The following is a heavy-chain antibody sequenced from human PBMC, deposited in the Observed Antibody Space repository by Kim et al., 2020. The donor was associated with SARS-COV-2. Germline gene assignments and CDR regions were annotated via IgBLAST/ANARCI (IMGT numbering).Heavy chain of an antibody. CDR2: ISWDGGST. V-gene: IGHV3-43*01. CDR1: GFTFDDYT. Sequence: GGSLRLSCAASGFTFDDYTMHWVRQAPGKGLEWVSLISWDGGSTYYADSVKGRFTISRDNSKNSLYLQMNSLRTEDTALYYCAKDISYSSSWYGPYGSRVYYYYGMDVWGQGTTVTVSS. CDR3: AKDISYSSSWYGPYGSRVYYYYGMDV. J-gene: IGHJ6*02. D-gene: IGHD6-13*01.